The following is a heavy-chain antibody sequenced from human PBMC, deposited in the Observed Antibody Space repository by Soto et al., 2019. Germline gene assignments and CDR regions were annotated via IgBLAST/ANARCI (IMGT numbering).Heavy chain of an antibody. CDR3: AKDKAGTPYYIDS. V-gene: IGHV3-9*01. CDR1: GFNFGNYA. J-gene: IGHJ4*02. Sequence: VLLVESGGGLVQPGRSLRLSCAVSGFNFGNYAMHWVRQAPGKGLEWVAAINWNSDKVAYAGSVLGRFTIFRDSAKNYLHPQMNELTNEERALYNCAKDKAGTPYYIDSWGQGILVTVSS. CDR2: INWNSDKV. D-gene: IGHD2-8*01.